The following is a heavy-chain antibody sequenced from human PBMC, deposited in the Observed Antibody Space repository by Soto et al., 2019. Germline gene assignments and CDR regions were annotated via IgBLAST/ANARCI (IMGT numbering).Heavy chain of an antibody. Sequence: QVQLVQSGTEVKKPGASVKVSCKASGYTFSTYVISWLRQAPGQGPEWMGWANGYNGYTKYAEKFQGRVTMTTDTSTSTAYMELWSLRSDDTAVYYCARDDKNWSDPWGQGTLVSVSS. CDR1: GYTFSTYV. CDR2: ANGYNGYT. CDR3: ARDDKNWSDP. J-gene: IGHJ5*02. V-gene: IGHV1-18*01.